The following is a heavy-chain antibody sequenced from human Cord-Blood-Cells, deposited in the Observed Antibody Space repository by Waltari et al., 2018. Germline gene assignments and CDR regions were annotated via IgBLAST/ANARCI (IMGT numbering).Heavy chain of an antibody. D-gene: IGHD4-17*01. CDR3: ARGRDYGKDY. Sequence: QVQLQQWGAGLLKPSETLSLTCAVHGGSFSGYSWSWIRQPPGKGLEWIGEINHSGSTNYNPSLKSRVTISVDTSKNQFSLKLSSVTAADTAVYYCARGRDYGKDYWGQGTLVTVSS. CDR2: INHSGST. V-gene: IGHV4-34*01. J-gene: IGHJ4*02. CDR1: GGSFSGYS.